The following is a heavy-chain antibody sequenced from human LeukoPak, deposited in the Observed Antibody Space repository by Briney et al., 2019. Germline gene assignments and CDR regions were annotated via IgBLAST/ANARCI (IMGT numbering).Heavy chain of an antibody. CDR3: AKEREPIAAAGRSLDY. Sequence: PGASLRLSCAASGFTFSSYAMSWVRQAPGKGLEWVSGISWNGGSIGYADSVKGRFTISRDNAKNSLYLQMNSLRAEDTALYYCAKEREPIAAAGRSLDYWGQGTLVTVSS. CDR1: GFTFSSYA. CDR2: ISWNGGSI. D-gene: IGHD6-13*01. V-gene: IGHV3-9*01. J-gene: IGHJ4*02.